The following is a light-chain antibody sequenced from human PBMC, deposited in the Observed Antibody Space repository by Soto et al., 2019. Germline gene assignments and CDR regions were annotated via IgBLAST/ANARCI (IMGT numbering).Light chain of an antibody. CDR1: QSVSSN. CDR2: GAS. Sequence: EIVMTQSPATLSVSPGERATLSCRASQSVSSNLAWYQQKPGQATRLLIYGASTRATGIPARFSGSGSGTEFTLTISSLQSEDFAVSYCQQYNDWPLTFGGGTKVEIK. CDR3: QQYNDWPLT. J-gene: IGKJ4*01. V-gene: IGKV3D-15*01.